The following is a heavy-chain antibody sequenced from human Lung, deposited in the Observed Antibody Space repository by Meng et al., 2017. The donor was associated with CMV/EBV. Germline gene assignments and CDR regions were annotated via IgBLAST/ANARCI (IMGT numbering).Heavy chain of an antibody. CDR2: ISSSSSYI. Sequence: GGSLRLXCAASGFTFSSYSMNWVRQAPGKGLEWVSSISSSSSYIYYADSVKGRFTISRDNAKNSLYLQMNSLRAEDTAVYYCARAPYCSSTSCYKRGGYYFDYWGQGTLVTVSS. V-gene: IGHV3-21*01. J-gene: IGHJ4*02. CDR1: GFTFSSYS. CDR3: ARAPYCSSTSCYKRGGYYFDY. D-gene: IGHD2-2*02.